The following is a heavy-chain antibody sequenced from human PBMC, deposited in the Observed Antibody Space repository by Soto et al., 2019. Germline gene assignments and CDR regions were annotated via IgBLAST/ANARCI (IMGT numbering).Heavy chain of an antibody. V-gene: IGHV4-61*01. D-gene: IGHD3-22*01. J-gene: IGHJ5*02. CDR1: GGSVSSGSYY. CDR2: IYYSGST. Sequence: SETLSLTCTVSGGSVSSGSYYWSWIRQPQGKELEWIGYIYYSGSTNYNPSLKSRVTISVDTSKNQFSLKLSSVTAADTAVYYCARDLRYYDSSGYYGAVWFDPWGQGTLVTVSS. CDR3: ARDLRYYDSSGYYGAVWFDP.